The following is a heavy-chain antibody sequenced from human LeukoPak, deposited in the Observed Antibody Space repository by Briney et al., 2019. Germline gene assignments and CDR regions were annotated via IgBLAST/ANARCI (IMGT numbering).Heavy chain of an antibody. V-gene: IGHV4-34*01. CDR1: GGSFSPYY. CDR3: ARGGFYCGGDCYGDY. D-gene: IGHD2-21*02. CDR2: INIRGST. J-gene: IGHJ4*02. Sequence: PSETLSLTCAVSGGSFSPYYWRWIRQPPRKGLEWGAGINIRGSTHYNPSLKSRVTTSADTSTKQFSLWLRTVTDAATPAYFCARGGFYCGGDCYGDYWGQGTLVTVSS.